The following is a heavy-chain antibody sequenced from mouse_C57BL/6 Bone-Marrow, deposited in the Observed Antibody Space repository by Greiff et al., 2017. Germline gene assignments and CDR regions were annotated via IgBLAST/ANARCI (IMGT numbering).Heavy chain of an antibody. V-gene: IGHV14-2*01. CDR3: ASYYYYDNWHMDY. CDR1: GFTFRDYC. D-gene: IGHD2-4*01. Sequence: EVQLQQPGAELVKPGASVKLSCTASGFTFRDYCMHWVKQRTEQGLEWIGRMNPEGGDTDYTAKFKGKATMTIDTSSNTAYLQLSSLTSEDTAVYYCASYYYYDNWHMDYWGQGTSVTVSS. J-gene: IGHJ4*01. CDR2: MNPEGGDT.